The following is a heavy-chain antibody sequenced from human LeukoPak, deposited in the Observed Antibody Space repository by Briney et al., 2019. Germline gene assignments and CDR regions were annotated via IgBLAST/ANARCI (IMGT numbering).Heavy chain of an antibody. CDR1: GASIRTYY. Sequence: SETLSLTCTVSGASIRTYYWSWIRQPPGKGLEWIGYIYYSGSTKYNPSLKSRVTISVDTSKNQFSLKLSSVTAADTAVYYCARDEGYCSGGSCYSEWAFDIWGQGTMVTVSS. V-gene: IGHV4-59*12. J-gene: IGHJ3*02. CDR2: IYYSGST. D-gene: IGHD2-15*01. CDR3: ARDEGYCSGGSCYSEWAFDI.